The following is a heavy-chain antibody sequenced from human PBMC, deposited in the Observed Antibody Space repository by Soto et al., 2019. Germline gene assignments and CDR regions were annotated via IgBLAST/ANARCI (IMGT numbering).Heavy chain of an antibody. V-gene: IGHV4-34*01. Sequence: PSETLSLTCAVYGGSFSGYYWSWIRQPPGKGLEWIGYINHSGSTHYNPSLKSRVTISVDTSKNQFSLKLSSVTAADTAVYYCARGLRSSYYYYAMDVWGQGTTVTVSS. J-gene: IGHJ6*02. D-gene: IGHD4-17*01. CDR1: GGSFSGYY. CDR2: INHSGST. CDR3: ARGLRSSYYYYAMDV.